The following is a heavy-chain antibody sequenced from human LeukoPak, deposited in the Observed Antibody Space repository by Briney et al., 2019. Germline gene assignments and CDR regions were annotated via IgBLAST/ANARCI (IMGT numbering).Heavy chain of an antibody. J-gene: IGHJ4*02. CDR2: IYPDESNI. D-gene: IGHD2-2*03. CDR1: GYSFPTYW. CDR3: AGPPSRGYSSSFEY. Sequence: GESLKISCKGSGYSFPTYWIAWVRQMPGKGLEWMGIIYPDESNIRYSPSFQGQVTISADKSISTAYLPWSSLKASDTAMYYCAGPPSRGYSSSFEYWGQGTLVTVSS. V-gene: IGHV5-51*01.